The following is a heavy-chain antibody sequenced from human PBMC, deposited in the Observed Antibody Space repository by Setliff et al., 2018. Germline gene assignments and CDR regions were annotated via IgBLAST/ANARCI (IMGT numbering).Heavy chain of an antibody. D-gene: IGHD3-16*01. J-gene: IGHJ4*02. Sequence: LRLSCAASGVTVSTNYMTWVRQTPGKGLECVSVAYSGGSTYYADSVKGRFTISRDNSKNTVYLQMTSLRVEDTAVYYCARGAFGNGLNFRYFDHWGQGTLVTVSS. V-gene: IGHV3-53*01. CDR2: AYSGGST. CDR3: ARGAFGNGLNFRYFDH. CDR1: GVTVSTNY.